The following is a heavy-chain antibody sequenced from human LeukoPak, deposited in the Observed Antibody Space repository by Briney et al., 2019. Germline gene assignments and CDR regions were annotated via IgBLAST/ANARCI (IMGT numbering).Heavy chain of an antibody. CDR3: ARDALLYSSSWYPRFDY. J-gene: IGHJ4*02. CDR2: INPNSGGT. CDR1: GYTFTGYY. V-gene: IGHV1-2*02. Sequence: ASVKVSCKASGYTFTGYYMHWVRQAPGQGLEWMGWINPNSGGTNYAQKFQGRVTMTRDTSISTAYMELSRLRSDDTAVYYCARDALLYSSSWYPRFDYWGQGTLVTVSS. D-gene: IGHD6-13*01.